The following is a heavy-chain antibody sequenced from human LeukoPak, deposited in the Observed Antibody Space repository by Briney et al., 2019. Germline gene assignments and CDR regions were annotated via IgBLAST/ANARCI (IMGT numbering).Heavy chain of an antibody. CDR2: INPNSGGT. J-gene: IGHJ4*02. V-gene: IGHV1-2*06. Sequence: GASVKVSCKASGYTFTGYYMHWVRQAPGQGLEWMGRINPNSGGTNYAQKFQGRVTMTRDTSISTAYMELSRLRSGDTAVYYCARAQTPYYYDSSGYYNFDYWGQGTLVTVSS. CDR1: GYTFTGYY. CDR3: ARAQTPYYYDSSGYYNFDY. D-gene: IGHD3-22*01.